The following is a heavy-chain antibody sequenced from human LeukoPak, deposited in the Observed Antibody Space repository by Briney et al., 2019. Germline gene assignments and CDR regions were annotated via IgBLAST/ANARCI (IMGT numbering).Heavy chain of an antibody. Sequence: ASVKVSCKASGGTFSSYAISWVRQAPGKGLEWMGGFDPEDGETIYAQKFQGRVTMTEDTSTDTAYMELSSLRSEDTAVYYCATGRRGIFRGELNFDYWGQGTLVTVSS. D-gene: IGHD3-16*01. CDR2: FDPEDGET. V-gene: IGHV1-24*01. J-gene: IGHJ4*02. CDR1: GGTFSSYA. CDR3: ATGRRGIFRGELNFDY.